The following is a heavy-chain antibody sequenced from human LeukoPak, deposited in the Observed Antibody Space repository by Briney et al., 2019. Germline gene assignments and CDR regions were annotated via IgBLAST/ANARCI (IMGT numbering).Heavy chain of an antibody. V-gene: IGHV3-74*01. CDR3: AGATLGYSSGWYDN. Sequence: GGSLRLSCAASGFTFSSYWMHWVRQAPGKGLVWVSRIKSDGSSTTYADSVKGRFTISRDNAKNTLYLQMNSQRAEDTAVYYCAGATLGYSSGWYDNWGQGTLVTVSS. D-gene: IGHD6-19*01. CDR2: IKSDGSST. CDR1: GFTFSSYW. J-gene: IGHJ5*02.